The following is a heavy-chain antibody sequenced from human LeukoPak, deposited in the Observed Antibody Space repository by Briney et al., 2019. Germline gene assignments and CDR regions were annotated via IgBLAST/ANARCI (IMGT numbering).Heavy chain of an antibody. Sequence: SVKVSCKASGGTFSSYAISWVRQAPGQALEWMGGIIPIFGTANYAQKFQGRVTITADESTSTAYMELSRLRSEDTAVYYCARRGPEGALDYWGQGTLVTVSS. CDR1: GGTFSSYA. V-gene: IGHV1-69*13. CDR3: ARRGPEGALDY. J-gene: IGHJ4*02. D-gene: IGHD1-14*01. CDR2: IIPIFGTA.